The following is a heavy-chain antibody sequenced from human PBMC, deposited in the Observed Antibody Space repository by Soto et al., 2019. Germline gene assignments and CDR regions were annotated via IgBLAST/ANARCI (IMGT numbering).Heavy chain of an antibody. CDR2: ISGSGGST. Sequence: VGSLRLSCAASGFTFSSYAMSWVRQAPGKGLEWVSAISGSGGSTYYADSVKGRFTISRDNSKNTLYLQMNSLRAEDTAVYYCAKDKAYCGGDCYYDYWGQGTLVTVSS. CDR1: GFTFSSYA. J-gene: IGHJ4*02. CDR3: AKDKAYCGGDCYYDY. V-gene: IGHV3-23*01. D-gene: IGHD2-21*02.